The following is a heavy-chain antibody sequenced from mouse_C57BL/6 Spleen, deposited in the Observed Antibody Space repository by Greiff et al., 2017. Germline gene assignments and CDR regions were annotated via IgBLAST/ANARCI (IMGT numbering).Heavy chain of an antibody. D-gene: IGHD2-1*01. CDR2: ISYDGSN. V-gene: IGHV3-6*01. CDR1: GYSIPSGYY. CDR3: ASGLLCLDY. Sequence: DVKLQESGPGLVKPSQSLSLTCSVTGYSIPSGYYWNWIRQFPGNKLEWMGYISYDGSNNYNPSLKNRISITRDTSKNQFFLKLNSVTTEDTATYYCASGLLCLDYWGQGTTLTVSS. J-gene: IGHJ2*01.